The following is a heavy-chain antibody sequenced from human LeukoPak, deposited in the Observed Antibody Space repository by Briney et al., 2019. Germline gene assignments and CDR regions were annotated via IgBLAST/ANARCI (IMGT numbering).Heavy chain of an antibody. CDR2: IHPGDSDT. D-gene: IGHD1-26*01. V-gene: IGHV5-51*01. J-gene: IGHJ4*02. Sequence: GESLKISCKGSGSSFTSDWIGWVRQMPGKGLEWMGIIHPGDSDTRYSPSFQGQVTISADKSISTAYLQWNSLKASDTAMYYCARRSGSYFDYWGQGTLVTVSS. CDR3: ARRSGSYFDY. CDR1: GSSFTSDW.